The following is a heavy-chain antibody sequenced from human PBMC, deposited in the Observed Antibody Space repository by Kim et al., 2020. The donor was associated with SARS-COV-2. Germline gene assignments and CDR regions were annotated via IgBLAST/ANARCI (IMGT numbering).Heavy chain of an antibody. CDR2: IDPSDSYT. CDR3: ARHYIVVVTAKGLDGMDV. Sequence: GESLKISCKGSGYSFTSYWISWVRQMPGKGLEWMGRIDPSDSYTNYSPSFQGHVTISADKSISTAYLQWSSLKASDTAMYYCARHYIVVVTAKGLDGMDVWGQGTTVTVSS. D-gene: IGHD2-21*02. V-gene: IGHV5-10-1*01. J-gene: IGHJ6*02. CDR1: GYSFTSYW.